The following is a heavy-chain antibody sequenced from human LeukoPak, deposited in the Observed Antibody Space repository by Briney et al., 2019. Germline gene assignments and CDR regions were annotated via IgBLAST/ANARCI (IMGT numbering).Heavy chain of an antibody. CDR3: AELGITMIGGV. V-gene: IGHV3-48*04. CDR2: ISSSGSTI. Sequence: GGSLRLSCATSGFTFTTFWMNWVRQAPGKGLERVSYISSSGSTIYYADSVKGRFTISRDNAKNSLYLQMNSLRAEDTAVYYCAELGITMIGGVWGKGTTVTISS. CDR1: GFTFTTFW. J-gene: IGHJ6*04. D-gene: IGHD3-10*02.